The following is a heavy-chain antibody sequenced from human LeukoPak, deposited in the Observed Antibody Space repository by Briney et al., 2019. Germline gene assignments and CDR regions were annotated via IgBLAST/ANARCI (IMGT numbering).Heavy chain of an antibody. CDR2: ISGSGGST. CDR3: AKDYCSGGSCYSGADY. J-gene: IGHJ4*02. Sequence: PGGSLRLSCAASGFTFSSYAMSWVRQAPGKGLEWVSVISGSGGSTYYADSVKGRFTISRDNSKNTVYLQVNSLRAEDTAVYYCAKDYCSGGSCYSGADYWGQGTLVTVSS. D-gene: IGHD2-15*01. V-gene: IGHV3-23*01. CDR1: GFTFSSYA.